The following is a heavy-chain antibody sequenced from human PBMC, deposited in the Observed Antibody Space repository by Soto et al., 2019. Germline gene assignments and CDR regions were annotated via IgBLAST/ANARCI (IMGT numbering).Heavy chain of an antibody. CDR2: IYSGGST. D-gene: IGHD5-12*01. V-gene: IGHV3-53*01. CDR3: ARDPHRDGYNQTGDY. Sequence: GGSLRLSCAASGFIVSSNYMSWVRQAPGKGLEWVSVIYSGGSTYYADSVKGRFTISRDNSKNTLYLQMNSLRAEDTAVYYCARDPHRDGYNQTGDYWGQGTLVTVSS. J-gene: IGHJ4*02. CDR1: GFIVSSNY.